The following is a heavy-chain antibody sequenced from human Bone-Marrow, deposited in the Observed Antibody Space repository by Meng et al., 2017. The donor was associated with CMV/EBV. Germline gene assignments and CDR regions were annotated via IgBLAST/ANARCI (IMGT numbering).Heavy chain of an antibody. CDR3: LRSIVVVPAAIFDYYYGMDV. CDR2: ISSSSSYI. D-gene: IGHD2-2*02. CDR1: GFTFSSYS. V-gene: IGHV3-21*01. J-gene: IGHJ6*02. Sequence: GESLKISCAASGFTFSSYSMNWVRQAPGKGPEWVSSISSSSSYIYYADSVKGRFTISRDNAKNSLYLQMNSLRAEDTAVYYCLRSIVVVPAAIFDYYYGMDVWGQGTTVTVSS.